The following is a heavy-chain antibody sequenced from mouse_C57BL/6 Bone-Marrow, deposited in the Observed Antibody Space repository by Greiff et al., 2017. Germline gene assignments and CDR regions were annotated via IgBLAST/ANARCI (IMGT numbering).Heavy chain of an antibody. CDR2: FDPNSGGT. J-gene: IGHJ3*01. V-gene: IGHV1-72*01. CDR1: GYTFTSYW. CDR3: ARSDPWFAY. Sequence: QVQLQQPGAELVKPGASVKLSCKASGYTFTSYWMNWVKQRPGRGLEWIGRFDPNSGGTKYNEKFKSKATLTVDKPSSTAYMQLSSLTSEDSAVEYCARSDPWFAYWGQGTMVTVSA.